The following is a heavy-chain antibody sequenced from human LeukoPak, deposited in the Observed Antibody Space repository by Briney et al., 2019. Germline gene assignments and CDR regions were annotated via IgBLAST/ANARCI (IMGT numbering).Heavy chain of an antibody. D-gene: IGHD2-8*01. Sequence: KVSCKASGYTFTSYGISWVRQAPGQGLEWMGRIIPILGIANYAQKFQGRVTITADKSTSTAYMELSSLRSEDTAVYYCARDRNGLDYWGQGTLVTVSS. CDR1: GYTFTSYG. J-gene: IGHJ4*02. V-gene: IGHV1-69*04. CDR3: ARDRNGLDY. CDR2: IIPILGIA.